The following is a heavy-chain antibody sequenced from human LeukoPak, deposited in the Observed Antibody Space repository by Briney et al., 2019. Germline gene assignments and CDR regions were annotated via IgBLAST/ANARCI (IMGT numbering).Heavy chain of an antibody. Sequence: GGSLRLSCAASGFTFSTHWMSWVRQAPGKGLEWVANIKEDGSEKYYVDSVKGRFTISRDNAKSSLYLQMNSLRPEDTAVYYCAREPLDGYPGYWGQGTLVTVSS. J-gene: IGHJ4*02. D-gene: IGHD5-24*01. V-gene: IGHV3-7*01. CDR3: AREPLDGYPGY. CDR2: IKEDGSEK. CDR1: GFTFSTHW.